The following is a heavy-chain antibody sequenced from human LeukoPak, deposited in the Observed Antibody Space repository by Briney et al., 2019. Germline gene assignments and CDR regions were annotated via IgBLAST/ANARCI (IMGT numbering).Heavy chain of an antibody. CDR2: ISASETSI. Sequence: GGSLRLSCAASGFTFSGYGMHWVRQAPGKGLEWVSQISASETSIKYADSVRGRFTISRDNVKNSVYLQMNSLRAEDTAIYYCVRDNLENQWLERSYWGQGTLVTVSS. D-gene: IGHD6-19*01. V-gene: IGHV3-48*01. CDR1: GFTFSGYG. J-gene: IGHJ4*02. CDR3: VRDNLENQWLERSY.